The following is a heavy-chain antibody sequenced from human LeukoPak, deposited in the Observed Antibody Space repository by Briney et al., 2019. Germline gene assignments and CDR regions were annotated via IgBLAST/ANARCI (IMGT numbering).Heavy chain of an antibody. V-gene: IGHV3-23*01. J-gene: IGHJ6*02. CDR3: AKDLYFDWSPLDYYYGMDV. Sequence: GGSLRLSCAASGFTFSSYAMSWVRQAPGKGLEWVSAISGSGGSTYYADSVEGRFTISRDNSKNTLYLQMNSLRAEDTAVYYCAKDLYFDWSPLDYYYGMDVWGQGTTVTVSS. CDR1: GFTFSSYA. D-gene: IGHD3-9*01. CDR2: ISGSGGST.